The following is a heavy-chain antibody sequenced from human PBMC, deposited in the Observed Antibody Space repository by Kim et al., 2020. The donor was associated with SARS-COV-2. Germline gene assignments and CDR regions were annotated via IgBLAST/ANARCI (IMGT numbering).Heavy chain of an antibody. V-gene: IGHV1-46*01. CDR2: INPSGGST. CDR3: ARDRRLLWFGELGSGMDV. J-gene: IGHJ6*02. D-gene: IGHD3-10*01. CDR1: GYTFTSYY. Sequence: ASVKVSCKASGYTFTSYYMHWVRQAPGQGLEWMGIINPSGGSTSYAQKFQGRVTMTRDTSTSTVYMELSSLRSEDTAVYYCARDRRLLWFGELGSGMDVWGQGTTVTVSS.